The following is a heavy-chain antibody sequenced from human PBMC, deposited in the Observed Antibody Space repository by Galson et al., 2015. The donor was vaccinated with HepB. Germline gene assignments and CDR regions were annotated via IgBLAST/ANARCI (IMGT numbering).Heavy chain of an antibody. CDR3: ASGSYYYDSSGYYVDAFDI. Sequence: SLRLSCAASGFTFSSYGMHWVRQAPGKGLEWVAVIWYDGSNKYYADSVKGRFTISRDNSKNTLYLQMNSLRAEDTAVYYCASGSYYYDSSGYYVDAFDIWGQGTMVTVSS. CDR1: GFTFSSYG. J-gene: IGHJ3*02. D-gene: IGHD3-22*01. V-gene: IGHV3-33*08. CDR2: IWYDGSNK.